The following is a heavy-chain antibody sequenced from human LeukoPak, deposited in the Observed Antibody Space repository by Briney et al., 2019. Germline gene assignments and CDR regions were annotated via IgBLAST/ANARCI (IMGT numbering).Heavy chain of an antibody. Sequence: GGSLRLSCAASGFTFSSYWMHWVRQAPGKGLVWVSRINSDGSSTSYADSVKGRFTISRDNAKNSLYLQMNSLRAEDTAVYYCATVRMGDFWTGYSSDYWGQGTLVTVSS. V-gene: IGHV3-74*01. CDR1: GFTFSSYW. CDR3: ATVRMGDFWTGYSSDY. J-gene: IGHJ4*02. D-gene: IGHD3/OR15-3a*01. CDR2: INSDGSST.